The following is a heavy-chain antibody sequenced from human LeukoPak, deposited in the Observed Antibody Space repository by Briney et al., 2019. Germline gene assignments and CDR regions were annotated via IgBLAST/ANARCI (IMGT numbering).Heavy chain of an antibody. D-gene: IGHD6-19*01. Sequence: GGSLRLSCAASGFTFSSYGMHWVRQAPGKGLEWVAFIRYDGSNKYYADSVKGRFTISRDNSKNTLYLQMNSLRAEDTAVYYCARTRQQWQVLDYWGQGTLVTVSS. J-gene: IGHJ4*02. V-gene: IGHV3-30*02. CDR3: ARTRQQWQVLDY. CDR1: GFTFSSYG. CDR2: IRYDGSNK.